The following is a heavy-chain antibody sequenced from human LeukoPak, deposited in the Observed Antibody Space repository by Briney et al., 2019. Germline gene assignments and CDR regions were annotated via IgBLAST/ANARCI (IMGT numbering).Heavy chain of an antibody. CDR2: IVPILGIA. V-gene: IGHV1-69*04. J-gene: IGHJ5*02. CDR1: GGTFSSYA. D-gene: IGHD2-15*01. Sequence: ASVKVSCKASGGTFSSYAISWVRQAPGQGLEWMGRIVPILGIANYAQKFQGRVTITAGKSTSTAYMELSSLRSEDTAVYYCAVVTYWASHNWFDPWGQGTLVTVSS. CDR3: AVVTYWASHNWFDP.